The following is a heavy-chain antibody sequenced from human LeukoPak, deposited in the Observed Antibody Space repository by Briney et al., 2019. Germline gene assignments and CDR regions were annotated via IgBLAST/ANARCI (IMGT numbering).Heavy chain of an antibody. Sequence: SETLSLTCTVSGGSISSGDYYWSWIRQPPGKGLEWIGYIYYSGSTYYNPSLKSRITISVDTSKSQFSLKLSSVTAADTAVYYCARGKDGSGSYLGPWFDPWGQGTLVTVSS. D-gene: IGHD3-10*01. CDR1: GGSISSGDYY. CDR2: IYYSGST. CDR3: ARGKDGSGSYLGPWFDP. V-gene: IGHV4-30-4*01. J-gene: IGHJ5*02.